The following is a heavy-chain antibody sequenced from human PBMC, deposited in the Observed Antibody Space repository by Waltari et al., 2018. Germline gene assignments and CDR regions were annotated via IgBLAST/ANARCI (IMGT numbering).Heavy chain of an antibody. J-gene: IGHJ6*02. Sequence: STYWMKWARQAPGEWLGCLSRMNPDGTTRMYADSVKGLFTTSRDNAKNTLYLQMNSLRADDTAVYYCARSGFMDVWGQGTTVTVSS. CDR2: MNPDGTTR. CDR1: STYW. CDR3: ARSGFMDV. D-gene: IGHD3-10*01. V-gene: IGHV3-74*03.